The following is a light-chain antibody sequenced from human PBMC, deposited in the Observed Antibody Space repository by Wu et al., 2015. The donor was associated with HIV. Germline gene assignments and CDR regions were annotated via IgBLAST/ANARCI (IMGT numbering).Light chain of an antibody. CDR1: QDISSS. CDR2: VAS. J-gene: IGKJ1*01. Sequence: AIRITQSPSSLSASTGDRVTITCRASQDISSSLAWYQQRPGNAPKLLIYVASTLQSGVPSRFSGSGSGTDFTLTISCLQSEDFASYYCQQYYDYPQTFGQGTKVEIK. CDR3: QQYYDYPQT. V-gene: IGKV1-8*01.